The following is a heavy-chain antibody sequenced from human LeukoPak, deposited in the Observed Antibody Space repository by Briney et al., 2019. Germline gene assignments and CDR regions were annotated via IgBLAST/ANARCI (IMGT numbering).Heavy chain of an antibody. CDR3: ARSEVLGDFWSGYYRGYFDY. CDR1: GYTFTGYY. D-gene: IGHD3-3*01. CDR2: INPNSGGT. J-gene: IGHJ4*02. Sequence: ASVKVSCKASGYTFTGYYMHWVRQAPGQGLEWMGWINPNSGGTNYAQKFQGRVTMTRDTSISTAYMELSRLRSDDTAVYYCARSEVLGDFWSGYYRGYFDYWGQGTLVTVSS. V-gene: IGHV1-2*02.